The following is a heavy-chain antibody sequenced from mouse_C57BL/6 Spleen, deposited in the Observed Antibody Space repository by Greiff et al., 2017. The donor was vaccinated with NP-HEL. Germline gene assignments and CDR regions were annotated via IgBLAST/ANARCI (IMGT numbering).Heavy chain of an antibody. Sequence: VQLQQSGAELVRPGTSVKMSCKASGYTFTNYWIGWAKQRPGHGLEWIGDIYPGGGYTNYNEKFKGKATLTADKSSSTAYMQFSSLTSEDSAIYYCARDYGSSPAWFAYWGQGTLVTVSA. CDR1: GYTFTNYW. CDR2: IYPGGGYT. V-gene: IGHV1-63*01. J-gene: IGHJ3*01. CDR3: ARDYGSSPAWFAY. D-gene: IGHD1-1*01.